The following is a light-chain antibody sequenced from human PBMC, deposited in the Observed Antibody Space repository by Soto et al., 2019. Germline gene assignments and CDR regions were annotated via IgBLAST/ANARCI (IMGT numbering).Light chain of an antibody. J-gene: IGKJ1*01. CDR2: KAS. CDR1: QSISSW. V-gene: IGKV1-5*03. CDR3: QQYNSYPWT. Sequence: DIQMTQSPSTLSASVGDRVTITCRASQSISSWLAWYQQKPGKAPKLLIYKASSLESGVPSRFSGSGAGTELTLTISCLQPDDFATYYCQQYNSYPWTFGQGTKVEIK.